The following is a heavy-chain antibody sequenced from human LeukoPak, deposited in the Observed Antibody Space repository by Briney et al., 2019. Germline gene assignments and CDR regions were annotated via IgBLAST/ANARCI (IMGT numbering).Heavy chain of an antibody. J-gene: IGHJ1*01. V-gene: IGHV3-23*01. Sequence: GGSLRLSCAASGFAFGSYGMSWVRQAPGKGLEWVSFITPNADRTSYADSVEGRFTISRDNPRNTLYMQMNSLRDEDTALYYCAIMHGYYDGSGYWVQWGQGTLVTVSS. D-gene: IGHD3-22*01. CDR1: GFAFGSYG. CDR2: ITPNADRT. CDR3: AIMHGYYDGSGYWVQ.